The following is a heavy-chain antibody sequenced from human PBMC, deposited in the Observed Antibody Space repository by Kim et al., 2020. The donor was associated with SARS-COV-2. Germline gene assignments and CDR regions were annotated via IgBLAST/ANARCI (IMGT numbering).Heavy chain of an antibody. CDR1: GYTFTSYG. Sequence: ASVKVFCKASGYTFTSYGISWVRQAPGQGLEWMGWISAYNGNTNYAQKLQGRVTMTSDTSTSTAYMELRSLRSDDTAVYYCARSVDYGDSRGYFDLWGRGTLVTVSS. D-gene: IGHD4-17*01. CDR3: ARSVDYGDSRGYFDL. V-gene: IGHV1-18*01. J-gene: IGHJ2*01. CDR2: ISAYNGNT.